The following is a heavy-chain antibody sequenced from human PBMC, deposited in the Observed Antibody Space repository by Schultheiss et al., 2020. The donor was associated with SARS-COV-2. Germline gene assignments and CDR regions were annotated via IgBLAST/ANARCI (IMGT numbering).Heavy chain of an antibody. CDR1: GFTFSSYG. CDR2: IWYDGSNK. V-gene: IGHV3-33*01. D-gene: IGHD2-21*01. CDR3: ARDRESYCGGDCYYPSY. Sequence: GGSLRLSCAASGFTFSSYGMHWVRQAPGKGLEWVAVIWYDGSNKYYADSVKGRFTISRDNSKNTLYLQMNSLRAEDTAVYYCARDRESYCGGDCYYPSYWGQGTLVTVSS. J-gene: IGHJ4*02.